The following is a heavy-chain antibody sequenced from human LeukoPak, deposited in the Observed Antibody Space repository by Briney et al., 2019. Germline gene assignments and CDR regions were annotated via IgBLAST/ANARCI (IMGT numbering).Heavy chain of an antibody. D-gene: IGHD6-19*01. CDR3: ARDAVAGISYGMDV. CDR1: GFTFSSYS. Sequence: PGGSLGLPCAASGFTFSSYSMNWVRQAPGKGLEWVSSISSSSSYIYYADSVKGRFTISRDNAKNSLYLQMNSLRAEDTAVYYCARDAVAGISYGMDVWGQGTTVTVSS. CDR2: ISSSSSYI. V-gene: IGHV3-21*01. J-gene: IGHJ6*02.